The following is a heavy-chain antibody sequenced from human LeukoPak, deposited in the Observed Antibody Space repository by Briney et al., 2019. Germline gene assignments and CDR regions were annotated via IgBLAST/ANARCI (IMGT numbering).Heavy chain of an antibody. CDR2: SYYSGST. CDR3: ARGFATTTHAFDI. D-gene: IGHD4-17*01. J-gene: IGHJ3*02. CDR1: GGSTSIYY. Sequence: TSETLSLTCTVSGGSTSIYYWSWISQHPGKGVVWIGDSYYSGSTNYNPSLKSRVTISVDTSKNQFSLKLSSVTATDTAVYYCARGFATTTHAFDIWGQGTKVTVSS. V-gene: IGHV4-59*01.